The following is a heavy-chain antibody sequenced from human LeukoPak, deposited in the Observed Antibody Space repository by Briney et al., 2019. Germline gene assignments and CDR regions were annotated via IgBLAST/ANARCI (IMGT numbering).Heavy chain of an antibody. V-gene: IGHV1-2*02. J-gene: IGHJ4*02. D-gene: IGHD6-19*01. CDR3: ARDFQWLAYYFDY. CDR1: GYTFTGYY. Sequence: ASVKVPCKASGYTFTGYYIHWVRQAPGQGLEWMGWINPNSGNIKYGQKFQGRVTMTRDTSISTAYMELSRLRSDDTAVYYCARDFQWLAYYFDYWGQGTLVTVSS. CDR2: INPNSGNI.